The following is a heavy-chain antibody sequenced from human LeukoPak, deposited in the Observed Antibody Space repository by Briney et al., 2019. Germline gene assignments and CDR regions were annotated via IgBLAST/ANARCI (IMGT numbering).Heavy chain of an antibody. V-gene: IGHV4-34*01. D-gene: IGHD6-6*01. Sequence: PSETLSLTCAVYGGSFSGYHWNWVRQSPGKGLEWIGEINHSGSTYYNPSLKSRVTISVDRSKNQFSLKLSSVTAADTAVYYCARDNSSSSGFDYWGQGTLVTVSS. CDR3: ARDNSSSSGFDY. CDR2: INHSGST. J-gene: IGHJ4*02. CDR1: GGSFSGYH.